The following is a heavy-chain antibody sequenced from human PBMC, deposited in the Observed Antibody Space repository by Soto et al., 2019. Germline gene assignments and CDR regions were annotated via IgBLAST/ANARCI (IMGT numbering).Heavy chain of an antibody. CDR1: GGTFSSYA. CDR3: ARRDNWNSNWFDP. V-gene: IGHV1-69*13. J-gene: IGHJ5*02. CDR2: IIPIFGTA. D-gene: IGHD1-7*01. Sequence: SVKVSCKASGGTFSSYAISWVRQAPGQGLEWMGGIIPIFGTANYAQKFQGRVAITADESTSTAYMELSSLRSEDTAVYYCARRDNWNSNWFDPWGQGTLVTVSS.